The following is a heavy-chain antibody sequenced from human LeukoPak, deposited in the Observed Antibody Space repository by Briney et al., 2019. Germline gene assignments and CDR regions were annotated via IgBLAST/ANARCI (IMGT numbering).Heavy chain of an antibody. CDR1: GFTFSSYA. CDR3: AKDDDYVWGSYRSYFDY. D-gene: IGHD3-16*02. Sequence: GGSLRLSCAVSGFTFSSYAMSGVRQAPGKGLEWVSAISGSGGSTYYADSVKGRFTISRDNSKNTLYLQMNSLRAEDTAVYYCAKDDDYVWGSYRSYFDYWGQGTLVTVSS. J-gene: IGHJ4*02. CDR2: ISGSGGST. V-gene: IGHV3-23*01.